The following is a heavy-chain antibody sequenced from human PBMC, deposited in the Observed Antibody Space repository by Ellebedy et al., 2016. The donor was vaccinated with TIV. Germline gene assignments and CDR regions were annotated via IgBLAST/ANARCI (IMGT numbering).Heavy chain of an antibody. J-gene: IGHJ5*02. D-gene: IGHD2-8*01. CDR1: GGSISSSSHY. CDR3: ARHPYIVLMVYASNWFDP. Sequence: SETLSLTXTVSGGSISSSSHYWGWIRQPPGKGLEWIGSIYYSGSTYYNPSLKSRVTISVDTSKNQFSLKLSSVTAADTAVYYCARHPYIVLMVYASNWFDPWGQGTLVTVSS. CDR2: IYYSGST. V-gene: IGHV4-39*01.